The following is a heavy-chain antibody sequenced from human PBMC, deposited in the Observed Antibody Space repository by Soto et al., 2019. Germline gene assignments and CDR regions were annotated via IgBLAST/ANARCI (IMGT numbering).Heavy chain of an antibody. V-gene: IGHV3-74*01. CDR1: GFTFSNYW. Sequence: EVQLVESGGGLVQPGGSLRLSCAASGFTFSNYWMHWVRQAPGKGLVWVSRINSDGSDTTYADSVKGRFTISRDNAKNTLYLQMNSLRAEDTALYYCARGTGSGWYPAAHYWGQGTLVTVSS. CDR3: ARGTGSGWYPAAHY. J-gene: IGHJ4*02. D-gene: IGHD6-19*01. CDR2: INSDGSDT.